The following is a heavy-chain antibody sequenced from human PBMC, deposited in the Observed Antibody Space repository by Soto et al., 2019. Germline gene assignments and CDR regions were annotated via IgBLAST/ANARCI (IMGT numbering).Heavy chain of an antibody. V-gene: IGHV3-7*03. J-gene: IGHJ4*02. CDR3: ARGDYYDRRFDS. Sequence: EVQLVESGGGLVQPGGSLRLSCAASGFTFSTSWMNWVRQAPGKGLEWVADIKEDGSEKYYVDSLKGRFTISRDNAKNSLYLQINSLRAEDTAVYYCARGDYYDRRFDSWGQGTLVTVSS. CDR2: IKEDGSEK. D-gene: IGHD3-22*01. CDR1: GFTFSTSW.